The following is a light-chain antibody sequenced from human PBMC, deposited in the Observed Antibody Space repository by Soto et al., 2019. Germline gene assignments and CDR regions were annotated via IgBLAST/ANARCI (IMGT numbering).Light chain of an antibody. J-gene: IGKJ1*01. CDR1: QTIGTW. V-gene: IGKV1-5*01. Sequence: DIQVTQSPPTLSASVGERVTITCRASQTIGTWMVWYQQKPGKAPKLLVYDASTLQSGVASRFSGSGSGTEFTLIISGLQPDDSATYYCQQYTNTNNPWMFGQGTKVEI. CDR3: QQYTNTNNPWM. CDR2: DAS.